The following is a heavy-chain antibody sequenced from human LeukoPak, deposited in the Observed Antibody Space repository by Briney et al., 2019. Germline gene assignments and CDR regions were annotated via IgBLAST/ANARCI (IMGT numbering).Heavy chain of an antibody. CDR1: GGSISSSSYY. V-gene: IGHV4-39*07. J-gene: IGHJ5*02. CDR2: IYYSGSA. D-gene: IGHD6-25*01. Sequence: SETLSLTCTVSGGSISSSSYYWGWIRQPPGKGLEWIGSIYYSGSAYYNPSLKSRVTISVDTSKNQFSLKLSSVTAADTAVYYCAMGSSGLDRRNWFDPWGQGTLVTVSS. CDR3: AMGSSGLDRRNWFDP.